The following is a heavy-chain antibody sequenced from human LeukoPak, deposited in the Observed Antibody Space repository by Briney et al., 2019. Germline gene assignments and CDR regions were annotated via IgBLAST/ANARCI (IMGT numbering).Heavy chain of an antibody. CDR2: IDGETGNT. Sequence: GASVRVSCKASGYTFIHYYMHWGRHARGQGLEWMGRIDGETGNTRYAQNFHGRVTMPRDTSTSTVYMELSSLRFEDTAVYYCARDPGGNYFGPGTHFAYWGQGALVTVSS. CDR1: GYTFIHYY. D-gene: IGHD1-7*01. J-gene: IGHJ4*02. V-gene: IGHV1-46*01. CDR3: ARDPGGNYFGPGTHFAY.